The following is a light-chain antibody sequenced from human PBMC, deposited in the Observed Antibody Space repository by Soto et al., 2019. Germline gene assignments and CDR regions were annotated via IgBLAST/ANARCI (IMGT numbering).Light chain of an antibody. J-gene: IGKJ1*01. CDR2: DAS. V-gene: IGKV3-11*01. Sequence: EIVLTQSPATLSLSPGQRATLSCRASQSVSTYLAWCQQKPGQAPRHLIYDASTRDTGIAARFSGSVSGTDFTPTISSLEPEVFAVYYCQHRNNWPPTWTFGQGTKVEIK. CDR3: QHRNNWPPTWT. CDR1: QSVSTY.